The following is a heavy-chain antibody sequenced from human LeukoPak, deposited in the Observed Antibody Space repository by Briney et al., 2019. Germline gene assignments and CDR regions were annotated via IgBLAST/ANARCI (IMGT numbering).Heavy chain of an antibody. CDR1: GGSFSGYY. J-gene: IGHJ3*02. CDR3: ARERSEEWEPKDAFDI. V-gene: IGHV4-34*01. Sequence: PSETLSLTCAVYGGSFSGYYWSWIRQPPGKGLEWIGEINHSGSTNYNPSLKSRVTISVDTSKNQFSLKLSSVTAADTAVYYCARERSEEWEPKDAFDIWGQGTMVTVSS. D-gene: IGHD1-26*01. CDR2: INHSGST.